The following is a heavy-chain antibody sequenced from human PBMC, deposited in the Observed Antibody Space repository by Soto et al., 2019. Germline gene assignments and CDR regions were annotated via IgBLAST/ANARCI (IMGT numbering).Heavy chain of an antibody. CDR2: ISNSGRIT. Sequence: QVHLEESGGGLVKPGGTLRRSCTATGFIFSDYYMSWIRQAPGKGLEWVSDISNSGRITHHADSVEGRFTISRDNPKDSLYLQMNSLRPEDSAIYYCASDHGGGGLTPEYWGQGTLVTVSS. CDR1: GFIFSDYY. J-gene: IGHJ4*02. D-gene: IGHD3-16*01. CDR3: ASDHGGGGLTPEY. V-gene: IGHV3-11*01.